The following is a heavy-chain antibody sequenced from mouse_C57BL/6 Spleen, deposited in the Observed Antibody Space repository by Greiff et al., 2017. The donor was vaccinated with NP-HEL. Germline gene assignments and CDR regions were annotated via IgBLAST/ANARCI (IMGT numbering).Heavy chain of an antibody. CDR2: IDPETGGT. V-gene: IGHV1-15*01. CDR3: TREATVVATGDY. D-gene: IGHD1-1*01. Sequence: QVQLQQSGAELVRPGASVTLSCKASGYTFTDYEMHWVKQTPVHGLEWIGAIDPETGGTAYNQKFKGKAILTADKSSSTAYMELRSLTSEDSAVYYCTREATVVATGDYWGQGTTLTVSS. CDR1: GYTFTDYE. J-gene: IGHJ2*01.